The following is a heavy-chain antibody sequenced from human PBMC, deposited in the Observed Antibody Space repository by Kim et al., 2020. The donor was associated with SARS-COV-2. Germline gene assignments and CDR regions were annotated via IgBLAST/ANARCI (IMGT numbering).Heavy chain of an antibody. CDR1: GGSFSGYY. Sequence: SETLSLTCAVYGGSFSGYYWSWIRQPPGKGLEWIWEINHSGRTNYNPSLKSRVTISVDTSKNQFSLKLTSVTAADTAVYYCSSRFSNTSGWGSHYCDLWG. CDR3: SSRFSNTSGWGSHYCDL. D-gene: IGHD3-10*01. CDR2: INHSGRT. J-gene: IGHJ2*01. V-gene: IGHV4-34*01.